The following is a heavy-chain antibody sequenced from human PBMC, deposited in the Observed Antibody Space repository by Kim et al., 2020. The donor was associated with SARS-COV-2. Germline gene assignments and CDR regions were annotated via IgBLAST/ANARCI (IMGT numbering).Heavy chain of an antibody. D-gene: IGHD2-21*01. V-gene: IGHV1-69*01. CDR3: VRVGGDDRSDY. Sequence: ANYAQKFQGRVTITADESTSTAYMERSSLSSEDTAVYYCVRVGGDDRSDYWGQGTLVTVSS. J-gene: IGHJ4*02. CDR2: A.